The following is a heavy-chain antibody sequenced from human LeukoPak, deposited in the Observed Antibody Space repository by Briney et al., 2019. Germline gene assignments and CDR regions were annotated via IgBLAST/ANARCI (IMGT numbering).Heavy chain of an antibody. D-gene: IGHD5-24*01. J-gene: IGHJ3*02. Sequence: GGSLRLSCVASGFPFSSYWMTWVRQAPGKGLEWVANIKQDGSKKSYVDSVKGRFTISRDNSKNTLYLQMNSLSAEDTAVYYCARDYGYAFDIWGQGTMVTVSS. CDR3: ARDYGYAFDI. CDR1: GFPFSSYW. V-gene: IGHV3-7*01. CDR2: IKQDGSKK.